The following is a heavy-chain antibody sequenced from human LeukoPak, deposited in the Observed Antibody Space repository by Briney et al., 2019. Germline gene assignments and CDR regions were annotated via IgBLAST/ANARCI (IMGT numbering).Heavy chain of an antibody. V-gene: IGHV4-30-4*08. D-gene: IGHD6-13*01. CDR3: AREGRKQQLLDY. Sequence: SQTLSLTCTVSGGSISSGDYYWSWIRQPPGKGLEWIGYIYYSGSTYCNPSLKSRVTISVDTSKNQFSLKLSSVTAADTAVYYCAREGRKQQLLDYWGQGTLVTVSS. J-gene: IGHJ4*02. CDR2: IYYSGST. CDR1: GGSISSGDYY.